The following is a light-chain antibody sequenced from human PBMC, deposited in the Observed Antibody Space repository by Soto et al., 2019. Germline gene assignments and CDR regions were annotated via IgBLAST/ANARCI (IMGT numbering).Light chain of an antibody. J-gene: IGLJ2*01. V-gene: IGLV2-8*01. Sequence: QSVLTQPPSASGSPGQSVTISCTGTSSDVGGYNFVSWYQQHPGKAPKLLIYEVSKRPSGVPDRFSGSKSDNTASVTVSGLQAEDEADYYCSSFAGGNNLLFGGGTKLTVL. CDR2: EVS. CDR1: SSDVGGYNF. CDR3: SSFAGGNNLL.